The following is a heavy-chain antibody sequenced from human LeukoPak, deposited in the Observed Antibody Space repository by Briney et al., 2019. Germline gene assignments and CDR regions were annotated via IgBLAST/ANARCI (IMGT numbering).Heavy chain of an antibody. Sequence: SETLSLTCTVSGVSISSYYWSWIRQPAGKGLEWIGRIYTSGSTNYNPSLKSRVTMSVDTSKNQFSLKLSSVTAADTAVYYCARGAGGVVIGPFRYWGQGTLVTVSS. CDR1: GVSISSYY. D-gene: IGHD3-3*01. CDR3: ARGAGGVVIGPFRY. CDR2: IYTSGST. J-gene: IGHJ4*02. V-gene: IGHV4-4*07.